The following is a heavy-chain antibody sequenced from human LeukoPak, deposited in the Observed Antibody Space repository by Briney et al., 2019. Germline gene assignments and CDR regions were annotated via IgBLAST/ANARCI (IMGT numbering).Heavy chain of an antibody. CDR3: AKGKRSSSMAVKWFDP. V-gene: IGHV3-30*18. CDR1: GFTFSSYG. J-gene: IGHJ5*02. CDR2: ISYDGSNK. Sequence: GGSLRLSCAASGFTFSSYGMHWVRQAPGKGLEWVAVISYDGSNKYYADSVKGRFTISRDNSKNSLYLQMNSLRTEDTALYYCAKGKRSSSMAVKWFDPWGQGTLVTVSS. D-gene: IGHD6-6*01.